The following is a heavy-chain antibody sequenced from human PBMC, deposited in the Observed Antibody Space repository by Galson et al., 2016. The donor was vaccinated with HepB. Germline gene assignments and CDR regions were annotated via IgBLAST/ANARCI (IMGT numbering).Heavy chain of an antibody. D-gene: IGHD3-22*01. V-gene: IGHV3-21*01. CDR3: ARDPYYASSGYSHFDY. J-gene: IGHJ4*02. CDR2: ISSSSTII. Sequence: NWVRQAPGKGLEWVSSISSSSTIIYYADSVQGRFTISRDNAKNSLYLQMNSLRAEDTAVYYCARDPYYASSGYSHFDYWGQGTLVTVSS.